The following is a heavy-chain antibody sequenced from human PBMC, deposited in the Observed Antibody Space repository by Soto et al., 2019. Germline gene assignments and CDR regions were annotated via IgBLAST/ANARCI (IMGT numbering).Heavy chain of an antibody. CDR1: GGSISSYY. D-gene: IGHD3-10*01. V-gene: IGHV4-59*01. J-gene: IGHJ6*02. CDR2: IYYSGST. Sequence: SETLSLTCTVSGGSISSYYWSWIRQPPGKGLEWIGYIYYSGSTNYNPSLKSRVTISVDTSKNQFSLKLSSVTAADTAAYYCASFGDYDYYGMDVWGQGTTVTVSS. CDR3: ASFGDYDYYGMDV.